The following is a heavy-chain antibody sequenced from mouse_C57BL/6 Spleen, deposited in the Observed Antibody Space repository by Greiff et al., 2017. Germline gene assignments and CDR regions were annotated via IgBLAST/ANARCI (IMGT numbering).Heavy chain of an antibody. CDR1: GFTFSDAW. CDR3: TRPYYYGSSSYWYFDV. V-gene: IGHV6-6*01. D-gene: IGHD1-1*01. CDR2: IRNKANNHAT. Sequence: EVHLVESGGGLVQPGGSMKLSCAASGFTFSDAWMDWVRQSPEKGLEWVAKIRNKANNHATYYAESVKGRFTISRDDSKSSVYLQMNSLRAEDTGIYYCTRPYYYGSSSYWYFDVWGTGTTVTVSS. J-gene: IGHJ1*03.